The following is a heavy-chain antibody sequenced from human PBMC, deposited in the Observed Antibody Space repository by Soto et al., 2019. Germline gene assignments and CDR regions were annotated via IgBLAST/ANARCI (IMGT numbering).Heavy chain of an antibody. CDR3: VKDDGGYPSTAPH. CDR1: GITISNYP. CDR2: ISGSGDRT. Sequence: EAQLLESGGGLVQPGGSLRLSCAASGITISNYPMSWVRQAPGKGLEWVSGISGSGDRTYYADSAKGRFTISKDISRNSLSLQLDSLGVEDTAVYFCVKDDGGYPSTAPHWGQGTLVTVSS. D-gene: IGHD4-17*01. V-gene: IGHV3-23*01. J-gene: IGHJ4*02.